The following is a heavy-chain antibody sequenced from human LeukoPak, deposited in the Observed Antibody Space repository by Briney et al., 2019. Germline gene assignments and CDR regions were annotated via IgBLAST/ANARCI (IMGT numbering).Heavy chain of an antibody. CDR2: INPNSGGT. CDR1: GYTFTGYY. V-gene: IGHV1-2*02. CDR3: ARYYCSGGSCYSEDYYYYYGMDV. Sequence: ASVKVSCKASGYTFTGYYMHWVRQAPGQGLEWMGWINPNSGGTNYAQKFQGRVTMTRDTSISTAYMELSSLRSEDTAVYYCARYYCSGGSCYSEDYYYYYGMDVWGQGTTVTVSS. D-gene: IGHD2-15*01. J-gene: IGHJ6*02.